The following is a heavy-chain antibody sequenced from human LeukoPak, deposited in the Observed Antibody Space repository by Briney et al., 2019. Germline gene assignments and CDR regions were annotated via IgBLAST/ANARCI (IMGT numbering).Heavy chain of an antibody. D-gene: IGHD3-10*01. CDR1: GFTFSSYA. CDR3: ARDDYGSGSYSYYYYMDV. V-gene: IGHV3-20*04. J-gene: IGHJ6*03. CDR2: INWNGGST. Sequence: GGSLRLSCAASGFTFSSYAMSWVRQAPGKGLEWVSGINWNGGSTGYADSVKGRFTISRDNAKNSLYLQMNSLRAEDTALYYCARDDYGSGSYSYYYYMDVWGKGTTVTVSS.